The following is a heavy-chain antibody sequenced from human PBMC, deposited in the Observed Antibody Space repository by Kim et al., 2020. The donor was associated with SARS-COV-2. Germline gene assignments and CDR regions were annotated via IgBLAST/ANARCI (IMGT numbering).Heavy chain of an antibody. V-gene: IGHV4-39*01. CDR3: ARHQRYSWGWYGAFYY. J-gene: IGHJ6*01. D-gene: IGHD6-19*01. CDR2: AYYIGNT. Sequence: SETLSLTCTVSGGSLSSSSYYWGWIRQPPGKGLEWIGTAYYIGNTYYNPSLKSRVTISVDTSKNQFSLKLVSVTAADTAVYYCARHQRYSWGWYGAFYY. CDR1: GGSLSSSSYY.